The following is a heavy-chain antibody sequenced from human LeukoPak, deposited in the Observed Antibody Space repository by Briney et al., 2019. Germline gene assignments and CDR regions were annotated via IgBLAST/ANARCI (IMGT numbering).Heavy chain of an antibody. V-gene: IGHV3-74*01. CDR3: ARDKDLYCSGGSCSVFDY. Sequence: GGSLRLSCAASGFTFSSYWMHWVRHAPGKGLAWVSRINTDGSSTSYADSVKGRFTISRDNAKNTLYLQMNSLRAEDTAVYYCARDKDLYCSGGSCSVFDYWGQGTLVTVSS. CDR2: INTDGSST. CDR1: GFTFSSYW. D-gene: IGHD2-15*01. J-gene: IGHJ4*02.